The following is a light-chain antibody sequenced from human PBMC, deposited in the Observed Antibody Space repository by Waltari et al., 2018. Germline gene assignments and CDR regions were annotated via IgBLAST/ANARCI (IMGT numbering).Light chain of an antibody. J-gene: IGKJ1*01. CDR2: AAS. CDR1: QAITND. Sequence: DIQSNHYTSSISTSVGHRITPTCRGSQAITNDLAWYQQKPGKVPNLLIYAASTLQSGVPSRFSGSRSGTDFTLTISSLQPEDVATYYCQKYNSAPRTFGQGTKVEIK. V-gene: IGKV1-27*01. CDR3: QKYNSAPRT.